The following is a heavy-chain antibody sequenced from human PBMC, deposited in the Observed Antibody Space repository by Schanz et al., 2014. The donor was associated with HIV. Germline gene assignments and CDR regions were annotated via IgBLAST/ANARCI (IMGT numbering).Heavy chain of an antibody. Sequence: QVHLVESGGGVVQPGRSLRLSCAASGFTFSSYGMHWVRQAPGKGLEWVAVISYDGSNKYYADSVKGRFTIARDNSKNTLYLQMNSLRAEDTAVYYCAKGLRQWLVLGVSDYWGQGTLVTVSS. J-gene: IGHJ4*02. CDR2: ISYDGSNK. D-gene: IGHD6-19*01. V-gene: IGHV3-30*19. CDR3: AKGLRQWLVLGVSDY. CDR1: GFTFSSYG.